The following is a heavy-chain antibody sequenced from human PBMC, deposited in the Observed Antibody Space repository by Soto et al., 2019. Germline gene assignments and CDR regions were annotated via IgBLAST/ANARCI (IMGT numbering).Heavy chain of an antibody. CDR3: ASSYCSGGSCYDYYYGMDV. J-gene: IGHJ6*02. Sequence: QVQLVQSGAEEKKPGASVKVSCKASGYTLTRYALHWVRQAPGQGLEWMGWINAGNGNTKYSQKFQGRVTITRDTSASTAYMELSSLRSEYTAVYYCASSYCSGGSCYDYYYGMDVWGQGTTVTVSS. CDR2: INAGNGNT. CDR1: GYTLTRYA. V-gene: IGHV1-3*05. D-gene: IGHD2-15*01.